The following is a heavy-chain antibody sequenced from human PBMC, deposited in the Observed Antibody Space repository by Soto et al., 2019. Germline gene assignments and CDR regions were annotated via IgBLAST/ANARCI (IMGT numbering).Heavy chain of an antibody. J-gene: IGHJ6*01. D-gene: IGHD6-19*01. CDR2: MNSNSGST. V-gene: IGHV1-2*02. CDR3: ARGDVPVAADYGMDV. Sequence: QVQLVQSGAEVKKPGASVKVSCKASGYFFSGYHLHWVRQAPGQGLEWMGWMNSNSGSTKFAQKFQGRVTIARDTSISTAYKELGRLRSDDTAVYYCARGDVPVAADYGMDVWGQGTTVTVSS. CDR1: GYFFSGYH.